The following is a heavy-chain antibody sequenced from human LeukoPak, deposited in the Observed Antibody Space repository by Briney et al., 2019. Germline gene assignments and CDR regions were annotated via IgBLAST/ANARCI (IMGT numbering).Heavy chain of an antibody. CDR1: GFTFSSYW. CDR2: IREDGSET. V-gene: IGHV3-7*01. J-gene: IGHJ4*02. CDR3: AKDVDVLDH. Sequence: PGGSLRLSCAASGFTFSSYWMSWVRQAPGKGLEWVANIREDGSETYYVDSVKGRFTISRDNAKNSVYLQMNSLRTEDTAVYYCAKDVDVLDHWGQGTLVTVSS. D-gene: IGHD5-12*01.